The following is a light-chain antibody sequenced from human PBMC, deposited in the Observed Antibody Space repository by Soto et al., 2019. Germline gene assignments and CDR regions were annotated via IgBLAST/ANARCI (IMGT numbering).Light chain of an antibody. CDR1: SSDVGSYNL. V-gene: IGLV2-23*01. J-gene: IGLJ2*01. CDR2: EGT. Sequence: QSVLTQRASVSGSPGQSITISCTGTSSDVGSYNLVSWYQQHPGKAPKLMIYEGTKRPSGVSNRFSGSKSGNTASLTISGLQAEDEADYYCCSYAGSSTLVFGGGTQLTVL. CDR3: CSYAGSSTLV.